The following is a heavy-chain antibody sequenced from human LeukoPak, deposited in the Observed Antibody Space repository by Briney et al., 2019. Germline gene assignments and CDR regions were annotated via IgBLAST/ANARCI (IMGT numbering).Heavy chain of an antibody. CDR3: AREAFVRGVKVFDY. D-gene: IGHD3-10*01. CDR2: IYPGDSDT. V-gene: IGHV5-51*01. J-gene: IGHJ4*02. CDR1: GYNFTNYW. Sequence: GESLKISCKGSGYNFTNYWIGWVRQMPGKGLEWMGVIYPGDSDTRYRPSFQGRVTISADKSISTAYLQWSSLQASDTAMYYCAREAFVRGVKVFDYWGQGTLVTVSS.